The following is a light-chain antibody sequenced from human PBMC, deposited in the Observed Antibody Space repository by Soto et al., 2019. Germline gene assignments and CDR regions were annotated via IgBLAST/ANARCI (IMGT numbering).Light chain of an antibody. Sequence: DIQMTQSPPSLSASVGDRVTITCRTSQTITTYLNWYQQESGKTPKLLIYGASILQTGISSRFSGSGSGTDFTLTISSLQPEDFATYYCQQSYSLPWTFGQGTKVEIK. V-gene: IGKV1-39*01. CDR3: QQSYSLPWT. CDR2: GAS. J-gene: IGKJ1*01. CDR1: QTITTY.